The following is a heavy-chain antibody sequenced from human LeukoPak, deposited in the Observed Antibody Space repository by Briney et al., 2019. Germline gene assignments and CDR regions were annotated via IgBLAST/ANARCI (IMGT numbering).Heavy chain of an antibody. V-gene: IGHV3-23*01. J-gene: IGHJ4*02. CDR2: ISGSGDAT. CDR3: AKDIQSRGSLGFDY. D-gene: IGHD3-22*01. CDR1: GFTFSGYS. Sequence: GGSLRLSCAASGFTFSGYSMSWVRQAPGKGPEWVSTISGSGDATYYADSVEGRFTISRDNSKNTLYVQMNSLRAEDTAVYYCAKDIQSRGSLGFDYWGQGALVIVSS.